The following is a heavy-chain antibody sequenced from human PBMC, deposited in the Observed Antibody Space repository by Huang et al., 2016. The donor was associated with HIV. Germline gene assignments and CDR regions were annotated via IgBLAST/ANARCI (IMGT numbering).Heavy chain of an antibody. Sequence: VQLVQSGAEVKKPGTSVRVSCEASGYAFTDYSMHWVRHAPGQGLEWVGWINPKTGDTHYPQKFQGRVTITRDTSITTVYMELSSLRPDDTAVYYCASAPGDYWGQGSLVTVSS. CDR2: INPKTGDT. V-gene: IGHV1-2*02. J-gene: IGHJ4*02. CDR3: ASAPGDY. CDR1: GYAFTDYS.